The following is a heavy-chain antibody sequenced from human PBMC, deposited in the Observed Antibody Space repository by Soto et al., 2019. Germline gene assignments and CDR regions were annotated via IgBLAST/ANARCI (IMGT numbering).Heavy chain of an antibody. J-gene: IGHJ6*02. V-gene: IGHV3-7*05. Sequence: EVQLVESGGGLVQPGGSLRLSCAASGFTFSTYWMSWVRQAPGIGLEWVANIKQDGSDKYYVDPVKGRFTISRDNAKNSLYLQMNRLRAEDTAVYYCARDGSGYSGYYYGMDVWGQGATVTVSS. D-gene: IGHD3-22*01. CDR2: IKQDGSDK. CDR3: ARDGSGYSGYYYGMDV. CDR1: GFTFSTYW.